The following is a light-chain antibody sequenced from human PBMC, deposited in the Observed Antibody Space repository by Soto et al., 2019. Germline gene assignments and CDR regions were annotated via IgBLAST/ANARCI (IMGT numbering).Light chain of an antibody. CDR2: AAS. CDR3: QQYGSSPIN. Sequence: EIVLTQPPGTLSLSPGERATLSCRASQSVSSNYLVWYQQKPGQAPRLLIYAASSRATGIPDRFSGSGSGTDFTLTISRLEPEDFAVYYCQQYGSSPINFGQGTRLEIK. J-gene: IGKJ5*01. CDR1: QSVSSNY. V-gene: IGKV3-20*01.